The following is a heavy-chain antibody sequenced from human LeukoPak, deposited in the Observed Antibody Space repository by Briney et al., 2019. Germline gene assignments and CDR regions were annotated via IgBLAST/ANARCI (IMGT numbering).Heavy chain of an antibody. CDR3: ARDRSSFAVAATPSDY. V-gene: IGHV3-48*03. D-gene: IGHD2-15*01. CDR2: ISGSGSTI. Sequence: GGSLRLSCAASGFTFSNYEMNWVRQAPGKGLEWVSYISGSGSTIYYADSVKGRFTISRDNAKNSLYLQMNSLRAEDTAVYYCARDRSSFAVAATPSDYWGQRTLVTVSS. J-gene: IGHJ4*02. CDR1: GFTFSNYE.